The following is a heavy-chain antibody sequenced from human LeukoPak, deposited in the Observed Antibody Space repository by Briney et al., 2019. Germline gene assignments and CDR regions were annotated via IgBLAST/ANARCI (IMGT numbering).Heavy chain of an antibody. J-gene: IGHJ3*02. CDR1: GFTFSSYA. CDR3: ITEGSTYGFHSLDT. CDR2: IKAKSEGGTT. D-gene: IGHD5-18*01. V-gene: IGHV3-15*01. Sequence: GGSLRLSCAASGFTFSSYAMHWVRQAPGKGLEWVGRIKAKSEGGTTDYAAPVKGRFAISRDDSSNTLYLQMNSLRMDDTALYYCITEGSTYGFHSLDTWGQGTTVTISS.